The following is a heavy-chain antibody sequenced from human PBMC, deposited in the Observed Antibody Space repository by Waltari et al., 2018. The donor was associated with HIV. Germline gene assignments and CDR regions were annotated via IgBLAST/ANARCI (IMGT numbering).Heavy chain of an antibody. CDR3: AGRSPARRLNWFDP. CDR2: IKQDGSEK. J-gene: IGHJ5*02. V-gene: IGHV3-7*01. D-gene: IGHD2-8*01. CDR1: GFTFSSSW. Sequence: EVQLVESGGGLVQPGGSLRLACAASGFTFSSSWMSWVRQAPGKGLEWVANIKQDGSEKYYVDSMKGRFTISRDNAKNSLYLQINSLRVEDTAVYYCAGRSPARRLNWFDPWGQGTLVIVSS.